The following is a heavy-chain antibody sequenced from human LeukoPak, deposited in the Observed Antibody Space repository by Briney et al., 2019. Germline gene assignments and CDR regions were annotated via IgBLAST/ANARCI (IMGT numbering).Heavy chain of an antibody. V-gene: IGHV4-34*01. CDR2: INHSGST. Sequence: PSETLSLTCAVYGGSFSGYYWSWIRQPPGKGLEWIGEINHSGSTNYNPSLKSRVTISVDTSKNQFSLKLSSVTAADTAVDYCARGRDYFDYWGQGTLVTVSS. CDR3: ARGRDYFDY. J-gene: IGHJ4*02. CDR1: GGSFSGYY.